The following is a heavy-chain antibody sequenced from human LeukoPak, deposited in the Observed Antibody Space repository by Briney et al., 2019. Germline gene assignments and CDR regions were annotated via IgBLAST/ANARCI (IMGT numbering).Heavy chain of an antibody. J-gene: IGHJ5*02. CDR1: GLTFSSYG. CDR2: IRYDGSNK. CDR3: AKTGGSSSSGFDP. Sequence: PAGSLRLSCAASGLTFSSYGMHWVRQAPGKGLEWVAFIRYDGSNKYYADSVKGRFTISRDNSKNTLYLQMTSLRAEDTAVYYCAKTGGSSSSGFDPWGQGTLVTVSS. D-gene: IGHD1-26*01. V-gene: IGHV3-30*02.